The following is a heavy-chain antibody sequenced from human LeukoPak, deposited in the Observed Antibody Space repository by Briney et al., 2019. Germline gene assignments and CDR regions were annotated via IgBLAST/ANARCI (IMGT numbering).Heavy chain of an antibody. J-gene: IGHJ4*02. V-gene: IGHV3-23*01. CDR1: GFTFSRNA. CDR2: ISGSGGST. CDR3: AKGMTTVTTEYDY. D-gene: IGHD4-17*01. Sequence: GGSLRLSCAASGFTFSRNAMSWVRQAPGKGLEWVSAISGSGGSTYYADSVKGRFTISRDNSKNTLYLQMNSLRAEDTAVYYCAKGMTTVTTEYDYWGQGTLVTVSS.